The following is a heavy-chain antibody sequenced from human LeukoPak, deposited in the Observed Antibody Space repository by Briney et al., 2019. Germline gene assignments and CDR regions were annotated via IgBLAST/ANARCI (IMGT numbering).Heavy chain of an antibody. CDR2: FYSNGNT. CDR1: GGSISTCT. J-gene: IGHJ5*02. Sequence: SETLSLTCTVSGGSISTCTWSWIRQPAERGLEWIGRFYSNGNTAYNPSVKSRVTMSVDMSKNQVSLKLTSVTPADTAIYYCARDFSSKNWFDTWGQGTLVTVSS. V-gene: IGHV4-4*07. CDR3: ARDFSSKNWFDT.